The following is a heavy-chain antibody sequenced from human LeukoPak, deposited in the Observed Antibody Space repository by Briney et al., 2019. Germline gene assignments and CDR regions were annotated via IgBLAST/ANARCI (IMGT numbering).Heavy chain of an antibody. CDR1: GFTFSTYS. CDR3: TRDPGRVRGVLGFDY. CDR2: ISDSSSTI. D-gene: IGHD3-10*01. Sequence: GGSLRLSCVASGFTFSTYSMKWVRQAPGKGLEWVSYISDSSSTIYYADSVRGRFTISRDNAKNSLYLQMHSLRAEDTAMYYCTRDPGRVRGVLGFDYWGQGTLVTVSS. J-gene: IGHJ4*02. V-gene: IGHV3-48*04.